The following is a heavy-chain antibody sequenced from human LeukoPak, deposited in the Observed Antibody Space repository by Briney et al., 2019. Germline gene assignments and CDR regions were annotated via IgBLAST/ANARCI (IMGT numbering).Heavy chain of an antibody. J-gene: IGHJ4*02. D-gene: IGHD6-13*01. V-gene: IGHV4-34*01. CDR2: INHSGST. Sequence: PSETLSLTCGVYGGSFSGYYWSWIRQPPGKGLEWIGEINHSGSTNYNPSLKSRVTISVDTSKNQFSLKLSSVTAADTAVYYCARGGGVRYSSSWYRYYFDYWGQGTLVTVSS. CDR1: GGSFSGYY. CDR3: ARGGGVRYSSSWYRYYFDY.